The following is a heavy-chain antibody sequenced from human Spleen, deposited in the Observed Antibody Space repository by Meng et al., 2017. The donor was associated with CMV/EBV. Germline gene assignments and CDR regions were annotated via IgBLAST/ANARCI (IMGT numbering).Heavy chain of an antibody. D-gene: IGHD6-13*01. J-gene: IGHJ4*02. CDR2: IYWNDDK. CDR1: GFSLSTSGVG. CDR3: ARDDSSHSSRYFDY. Sequence: SGPTLVKPTQTLTLTCTFSGFSLSTSGVGVGWIRQPPGKALEWLALIYWNDDKRYSPSLKSRLTITKDTSKNQVVLTMTNMDPVDTATYYCARDDSSHSSRYFDYWGQGTLVTVSS. V-gene: IGHV2-5*01.